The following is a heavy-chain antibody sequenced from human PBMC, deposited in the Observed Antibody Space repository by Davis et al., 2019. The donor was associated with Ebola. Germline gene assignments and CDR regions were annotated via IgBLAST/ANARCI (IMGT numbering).Heavy chain of an antibody. CDR2: LCTSADT. V-gene: IGHV3-23*01. D-gene: IGHD1-26*01. Sequence: GGSLRLSCAASGFVFSSYVMSWVRRAPGKGLEWVSTLCTSADTYYADSVKGRFTISRDNSKNTLHLQMNSLRVEDTAIYYCAKDTSHVWFDVWGQGTMVTVSS. CDR1: GFVFSSYV. J-gene: IGHJ3*01. CDR3: AKDTSHVWFDV.